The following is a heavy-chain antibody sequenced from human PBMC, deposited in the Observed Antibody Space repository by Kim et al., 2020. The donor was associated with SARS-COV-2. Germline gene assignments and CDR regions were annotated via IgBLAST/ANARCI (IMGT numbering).Heavy chain of an antibody. J-gene: IGHJ4*02. Sequence: GGSLRLSCAASGFTFSSYGMHWVRQAPGKGLEWVAVISYDGSNKYYADSVKGRFTISRDNSKNTLYLQMNSLRAEDTAVYYCAKEGRISLYYFDYWGQGTLVTVSS. CDR1: GFTFSSYG. CDR3: AKEGRISLYYFDY. V-gene: IGHV3-30*18. D-gene: IGHD1-26*01. CDR2: ISYDGSNK.